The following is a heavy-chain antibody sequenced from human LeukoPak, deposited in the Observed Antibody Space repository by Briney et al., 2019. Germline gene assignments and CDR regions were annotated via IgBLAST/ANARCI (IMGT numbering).Heavy chain of an antibody. Sequence: GGSLRLSCAASGFTFSSYSMNWVRQAPGKGLEWVSAISGSGGSTYYADSVKGRFTISRDNSKNTLYLQMNSLRAEDTAVYYCAKECWTYYYYYGMDVWGQGTTVTVSS. CDR2: ISGSGGST. V-gene: IGHV3-23*01. CDR1: GFTFSSYS. J-gene: IGHJ6*02. D-gene: IGHD1-1*01. CDR3: AKECWTYYYYYGMDV.